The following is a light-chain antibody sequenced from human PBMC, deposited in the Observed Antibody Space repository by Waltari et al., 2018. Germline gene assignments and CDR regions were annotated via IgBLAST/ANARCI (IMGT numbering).Light chain of an antibody. Sequence: EIVLTQSPGTLSLSPGERATLYCRASQSVSNYLAWYQQKPGQAPRLLIYGASSRATGIPDRFSGSGSGTDFTLTISRLQPEDFAVYYCQQYGSSPYTFGQGTKLEIK. CDR3: QQYGSSPYT. V-gene: IGKV3-20*01. J-gene: IGKJ2*01. CDR1: QSVSNY. CDR2: GAS.